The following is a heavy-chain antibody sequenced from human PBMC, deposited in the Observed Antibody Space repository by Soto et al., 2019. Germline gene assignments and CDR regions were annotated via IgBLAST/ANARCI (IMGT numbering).Heavy chain of an antibody. Sequence: AVYGGSFSGYYWSWIRQPPGKGLEWIGEINHSGSTNYNPSLKSRVTISVDTSKNQFSLKLSSVTAADTAVYYCARGLWYYGSGSYLYYYGMDVWGQGTTVTVSS. CDR3: ARGLWYYGSGSYLYYYGMDV. J-gene: IGHJ6*02. CDR1: GGSFSGYY. V-gene: IGHV4-34*01. CDR2: INHSGST. D-gene: IGHD3-10*01.